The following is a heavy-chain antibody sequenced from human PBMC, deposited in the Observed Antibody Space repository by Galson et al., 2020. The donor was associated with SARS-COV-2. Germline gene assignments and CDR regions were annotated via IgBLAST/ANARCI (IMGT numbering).Heavy chain of an antibody. CDR3: ARLELDSLTGLYYFDY. CDR2: IYYSGST. J-gene: IGHJ4*02. CDR1: GGSISSGGYY. Sequence: SETLSLTCTVSGGSISSGGYYWSWIRQHPGKGLEWIGYIYYSGSTYYNPSLKSLVTISVDTSKNQFSLKLSSVTAADTAVYYCARLELDSLTGLYYFDYGGQGTLVTVSS. D-gene: IGHD3-9*01. V-gene: IGHV4-31*01.